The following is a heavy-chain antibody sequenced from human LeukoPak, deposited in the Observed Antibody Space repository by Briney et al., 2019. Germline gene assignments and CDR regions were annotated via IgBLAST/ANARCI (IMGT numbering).Heavy chain of an antibody. CDR2: ISSSGSTI. J-gene: IGHJ6*03. CDR1: GFTFSSYV. CDR3: AKVGPSLVRGLIRGGARYYYNYMDV. V-gene: IGHV3-48*03. D-gene: IGHD3-10*01. Sequence: GGSLRLSCAASGFTFSSYVMNWVRQAPGKGLEWVSYISSSGSTIYYADSVKGRFTISRDNAKNSLYLQMNSLRAEDTAVYYCAKVGPSLVRGLIRGGARYYYNYMDVWGKGTTVTVSS.